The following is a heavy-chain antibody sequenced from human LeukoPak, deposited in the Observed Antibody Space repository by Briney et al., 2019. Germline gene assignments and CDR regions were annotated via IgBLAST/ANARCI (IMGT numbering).Heavy chain of an antibody. V-gene: IGHV4-59*01. D-gene: IGHD3-22*01. CDR1: GGSISSYY. CDR2: IYYSGST. J-gene: IGHJ4*02. CDR3: ARSPNYYDSSGYYFVDY. Sequence: SETLSLTCTVSGGSISSYYWSWIRQPPGKGLEWIGYIYYSGSTNYNPPLKSRVTISVDTSKNQFSLKLSSVTAADTAVYYCARSPNYYDSSGYYFVDYWGQGTLVTVSS.